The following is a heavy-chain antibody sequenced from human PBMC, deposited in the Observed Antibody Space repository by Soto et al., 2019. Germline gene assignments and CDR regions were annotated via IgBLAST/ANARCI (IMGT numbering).Heavy chain of an antibody. CDR2: ISGSGGST. D-gene: IGHD3-16*01. CDR3: AKSPSRHGGFDY. V-gene: IGHV3-23*01. Sequence: GGSLRLSCAASGFTFSSYAMSWVRQAPGKGLEWVSAISGSGGSTYYADSVKGRFTISRDNSKNTLYLQMNSLRAEETAVYYCAKSPSRHGGFDYWGRVTLVTVSS. J-gene: IGHJ4*02. CDR1: GFTFSSYA.